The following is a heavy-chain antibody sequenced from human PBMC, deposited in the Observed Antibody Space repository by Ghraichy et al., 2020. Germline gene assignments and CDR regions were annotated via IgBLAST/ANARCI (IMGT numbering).Heavy chain of an antibody. D-gene: IGHD3-16*01. CDR2: INHSGST. Sequence: SQTLSLTCAVYGGSFSGYYWSWIRQPPGKGLEWIGEINHSGSTNYNPSLKSRVTISVDTSKNQFSLKLSSVTAADTAVYYCARGLKFDYWGQGTLVTVSS. CDR1: GGSFSGYY. J-gene: IGHJ4*02. CDR3: ARGLKFDY. V-gene: IGHV4-34*01.